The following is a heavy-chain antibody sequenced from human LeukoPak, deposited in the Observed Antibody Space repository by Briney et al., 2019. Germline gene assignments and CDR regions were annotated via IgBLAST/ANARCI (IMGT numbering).Heavy chain of an antibody. CDR3: ARVRGAYYYDSSGYQTRTPFDY. CDR1: GGSISSYY. Sequence: PSETLSLTCTVSGGSISSYYWSWIRQPAGKGLEWIGRIYTSGSTNYNPSLKSRVTISVDTSKNQFSLKLSSVTAADTAVYYCARVRGAYYYDSSGYQTRTPFDYWGQGTLVTVSS. CDR2: IYTSGST. V-gene: IGHV4-4*07. D-gene: IGHD3-22*01. J-gene: IGHJ4*02.